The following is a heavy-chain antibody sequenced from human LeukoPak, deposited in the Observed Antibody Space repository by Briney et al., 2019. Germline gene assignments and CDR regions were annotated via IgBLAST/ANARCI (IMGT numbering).Heavy chain of an antibody. Sequence: GGSLRLSCATSGFTFSSYWMHWVRQVPGEGLVWVSRGNGDGTSTSYADSVQGRFTISRDNAKNTLYLYMNSLRGDDTAIYFCVRSCSSGSCYGYKDYWGQGTLVTVSS. CDR2: GNGDGTST. J-gene: IGHJ4*02. CDR3: VRSCSSGSCYGYKDY. V-gene: IGHV3-74*01. D-gene: IGHD2-2*01. CDR1: GFTFSSYW.